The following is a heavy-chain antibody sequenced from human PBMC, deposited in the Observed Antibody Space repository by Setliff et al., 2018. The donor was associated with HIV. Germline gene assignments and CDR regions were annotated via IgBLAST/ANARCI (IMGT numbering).Heavy chain of an antibody. D-gene: IGHD3-3*01. CDR1: GLSMSYNY. Sequence: PSETLSITCTVSGLSMSYNYWTWIRQSPGKGLEWIGYVHYSGSTRYNPSLKSRVTISVDTSKKKFSLKLTSMTATDTAVYYCASEKKAWSVSDSFYEYWGQGVPVTVSS. V-gene: IGHV4-59*01. CDR3: ASEKKAWSVSDSFYEY. CDR2: VHYSGST. J-gene: IGHJ4*02.